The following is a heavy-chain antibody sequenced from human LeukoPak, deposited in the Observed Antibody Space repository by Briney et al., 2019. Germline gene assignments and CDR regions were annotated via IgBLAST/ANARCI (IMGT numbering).Heavy chain of an antibody. D-gene: IGHD2-8*01. CDR2: IRNDATYS. CDR3: GSGGRTRGTLDY. J-gene: IGHJ4*02. V-gene: IGHV3-30*02. CDR1: GFPFSSYG. Sequence: GGSLRLSCAASGFPFSSYGMYWVRQTPEKGLQWVAYIRNDATYSNYADSVRGRFTISRDNSKNTLDLQMSSLRVEDTAVYYCGSGGRTRGTLDYWGQGTLVTVSS.